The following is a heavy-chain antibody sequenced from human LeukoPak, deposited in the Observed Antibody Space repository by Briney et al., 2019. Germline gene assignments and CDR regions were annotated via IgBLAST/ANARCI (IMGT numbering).Heavy chain of an antibody. CDR3: AKHIGGGIEDTDV. CDR2: IYVTGT. J-gene: IGHJ6*03. CDR1: GGSIGTYY. Sequence: SETLSLTCTVSGGSIGTYYWSWIRQSPGKGLEWIGCIYVTGTRYNHSLQSRVTISVDRSRNQFFLKMSSVTAADTSVYYCAKHIGGGIEDTDVWVKGTKVIVSS. D-gene: IGHD3-16*02. V-gene: IGHV4-59*08.